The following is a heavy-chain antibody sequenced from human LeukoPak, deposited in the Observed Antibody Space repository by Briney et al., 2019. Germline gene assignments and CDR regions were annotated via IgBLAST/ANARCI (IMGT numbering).Heavy chain of an antibody. Sequence: SETLSLTCSVSGGSITSTSYYWAWIRQPPGEGREWFGRVYYTGSTYYNPSLRSRSTISCDTSQYQFYLRLSALTAADRATFYCARVWYGSSTLGWFDPWGQGTLVTVSS. CDR2: VYYTGST. D-gene: IGHD3-10*01. CDR1: GGSITSTSYY. J-gene: IGHJ5*02. CDR3: ARVWYGSSTLGWFDP. V-gene: IGHV4-39*01.